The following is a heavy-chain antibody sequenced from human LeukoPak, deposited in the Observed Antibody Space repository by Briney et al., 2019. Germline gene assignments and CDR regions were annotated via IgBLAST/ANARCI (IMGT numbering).Heavy chain of an antibody. CDR3: ARDLITYDSSGYSQSY. CDR2: MNPNSGNT. CDR1: GYTFTSYD. D-gene: IGHD3-22*01. Sequence: GASVKVPCKASGYTFTSYDINWVRQATGQGLEWMGWMNPNSGNTGYAQKFQGRVTMTRNTSISTAYMELSSLRSEDTAVYYCARDLITYDSSGYSQSYWGQGTLVTVSS. V-gene: IGHV1-8*01. J-gene: IGHJ4*02.